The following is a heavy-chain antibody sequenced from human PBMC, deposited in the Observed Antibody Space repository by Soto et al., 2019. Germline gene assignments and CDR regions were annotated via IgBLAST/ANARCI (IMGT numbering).Heavy chain of an antibody. CDR1: DDSITSYY. V-gene: IGHV4-59*08. CDR3: ARHGSVAGVHVTY. Sequence: QVQLLESGPGLVKPSETLSLTCTISDDSITSYYWTWIRQPPGKGLEWVGHIYYNGNTNFNPSLKPRATISIGASRTHFSLKLDSVTAADTAVYYCARHGSVAGVHVTYWGRGTLVTVSS. D-gene: IGHD6-19*01. CDR2: IYYNGNT. J-gene: IGHJ4*02.